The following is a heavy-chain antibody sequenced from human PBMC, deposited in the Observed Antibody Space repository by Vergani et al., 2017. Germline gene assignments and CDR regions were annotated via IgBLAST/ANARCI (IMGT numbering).Heavy chain of an antibody. V-gene: IGHV3-48*03. D-gene: IGHD5-18*01. Sequence: EVQLVESGGGLVQPGGSLRLSCAASGFTFSSYEMNWVRQAPGKGLGWVSYISSSGSTIYYANSVKGRCTIARDNYKNSLYLQMNSLRAEDTAVYYCAREHVDTAMVTSWFDPWGQGTLVTVSS. CDR3: AREHVDTAMVTSWFDP. CDR2: ISSSGSTI. J-gene: IGHJ5*02. CDR1: GFTFSSYE.